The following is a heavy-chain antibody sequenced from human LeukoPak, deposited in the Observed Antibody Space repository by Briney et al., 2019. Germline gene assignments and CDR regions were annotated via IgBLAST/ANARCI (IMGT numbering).Heavy chain of an antibody. CDR3: ATETNGRHYDY. CDR1: GLTFSTSG. V-gene: IGHV3-21*06. Sequence: GGSLRLSCTVSGLTFSTSGFNWVRQAPGKGLEWVASIGPTGSDRYHADSIKGRFTISRDNANNFLYLQMNSLRAEDTAVYYCATETNGRHYDYGGQGTLLTVSS. J-gene: IGHJ4*02. CDR2: IGPTGSDR. D-gene: IGHD1-14*01.